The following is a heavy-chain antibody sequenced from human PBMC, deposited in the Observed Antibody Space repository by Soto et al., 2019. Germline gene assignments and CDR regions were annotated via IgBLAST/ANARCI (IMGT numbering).Heavy chain of an antibody. Sequence: SQTLSLTCAISGDSVSSNRAAWNWIRQSPSRGLEWLGRTYYRSKWYHEYAVSVKSRITINPDTSKNQFSLQLNSVTPEDTAVYYCARDNYYSTGWYGIYNCGQGTQVTVSA. CDR3: ARDNYYSTGWYGIYN. V-gene: IGHV6-1*01. CDR1: GDSVSSNRAA. CDR2: TYYRSKWYH. J-gene: IGHJ4*02. D-gene: IGHD6-19*01.